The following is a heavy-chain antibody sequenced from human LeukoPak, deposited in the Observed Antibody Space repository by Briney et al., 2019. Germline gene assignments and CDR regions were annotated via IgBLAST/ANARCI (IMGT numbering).Heavy chain of an antibody. J-gene: IGHJ4*02. D-gene: IGHD4-17*01. CDR1: GFTFSSYA. CDR2: ISSNGGTT. Sequence: SGGSLRLSCSASGFTFSSYAMHWVRQAPGKGLEYVSAISSNGGTTYYADSVKGRFTISRDNSKNTLYLQMNSLRAEDTAVYHCVRGDYGDYTLFDYWGQGTLVTVSS. CDR3: VRGDYGDYTLFDY. V-gene: IGHV3-64*04.